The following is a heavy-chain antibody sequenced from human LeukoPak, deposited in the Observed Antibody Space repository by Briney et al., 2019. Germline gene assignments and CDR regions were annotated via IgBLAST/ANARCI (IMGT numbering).Heavy chain of an antibody. CDR1: GFSFNNYA. Sequence: TGGTLRLPCAASGFSFNNYAMYWVRQAPGKGLEWVALISYDGGDKYYAESMKGRITISRDNAENTLYLQMNNLRPDDTAFYFCVKEGVEYSYSYGDYWGQGTLVTVSS. V-gene: IGHV3-30*18. J-gene: IGHJ4*02. CDR3: VKEGVEYSYSYGDY. CDR2: ISYDGGDK. D-gene: IGHD3-16*01.